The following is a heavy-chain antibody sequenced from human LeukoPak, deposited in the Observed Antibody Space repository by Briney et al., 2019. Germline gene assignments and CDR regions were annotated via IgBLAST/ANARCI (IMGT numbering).Heavy chain of an antibody. Sequence: PSETLSLTCSVSGASISSGSNYWGWIRQPPGKGLEWIGEINHSGSTNYNPSLKSRVTISVDTSKNQFSLKLSSVTAADTAVYYCARGHNYYDSSGYYYYYYYYYYMDVWGKGTTVTVSS. CDR1: GASISSGSNY. CDR3: ARGHNYYDSSGYYYYYYYYYYMDV. J-gene: IGHJ6*03. D-gene: IGHD3-22*01. CDR2: INHSGST. V-gene: IGHV4-39*07.